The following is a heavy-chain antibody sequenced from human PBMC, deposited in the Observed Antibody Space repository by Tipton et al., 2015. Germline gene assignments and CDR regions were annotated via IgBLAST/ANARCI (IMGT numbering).Heavy chain of an antibody. CDR2: IDGPTTNT. Sequence: SLRLSCAASGFTFSSSSMSWVRQAPGKGLEWVAHIDGPTTNTHYADSVKGRFTISRDNSKNTVYLQMNSPRADDTAVYFCATWLSGHFDFWGPGTLVTVSS. V-gene: IGHV3-23*01. D-gene: IGHD3-3*01. J-gene: IGHJ4*02. CDR1: GFTFSSSS. CDR3: ATWLSGHFDF.